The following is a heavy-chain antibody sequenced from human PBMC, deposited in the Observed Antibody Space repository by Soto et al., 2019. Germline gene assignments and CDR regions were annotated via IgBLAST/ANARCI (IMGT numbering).Heavy chain of an antibody. CDR3: ARDQYCRGGSCFFIFDY. CDR2: ISSSSSYI. V-gene: IGHV3-21*01. Sequence: GGSLRLSCAASGFTFSSYSMNWVRQAPGKGLEWVSSISSSSSYIYYADSVKGRFTISRDNAKNSLYLQMNSLRAKDTAVYYCARDQYCRGGSCFFIFDYWGQGTLVTVSS. CDR1: GFTFSSYS. J-gene: IGHJ4*02. D-gene: IGHD2-15*01.